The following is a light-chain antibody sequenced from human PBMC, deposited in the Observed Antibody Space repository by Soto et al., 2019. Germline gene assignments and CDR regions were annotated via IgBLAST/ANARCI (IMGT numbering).Light chain of an antibody. CDR3: MQALQTPIT. V-gene: IGKV2-28*01. CDR1: QSLLHSNGYNY. CDR2: LGS. J-gene: IGKJ5*01. Sequence: DLVMTQSPLSLPVTPGEPASISCRSSQSLLHSNGYNYLDWNLQKPGQSPQLLIYLGSNRASGVPDRFSGSGSGTDFTLKISRVEAEDVGVYYCMQALQTPITFGQGTRLEIK.